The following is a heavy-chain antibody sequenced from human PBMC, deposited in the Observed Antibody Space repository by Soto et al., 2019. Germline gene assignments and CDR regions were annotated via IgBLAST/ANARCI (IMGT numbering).Heavy chain of an antibody. CDR1: GFTFNTYG. CDR2: ISSSSSDI. J-gene: IGHJ4*02. V-gene: IGHV3-21*01. D-gene: IGHD6-19*01. Sequence: GGSLRLSCAASGFTFNTYGMNWVRQAPGKGLEWVSSISSSSSDIYYADSVKGRFTISRDNAKSSLYLQMNSLRVEDTAVFYCGRGLRSSDYRGQGALVTVSS. CDR3: GRGLRSSDY.